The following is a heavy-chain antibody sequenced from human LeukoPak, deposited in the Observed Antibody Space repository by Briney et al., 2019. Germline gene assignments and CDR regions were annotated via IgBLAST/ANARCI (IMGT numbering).Heavy chain of an antibody. V-gene: IGHV3-23*01. D-gene: IGHD3-3*01. CDR1: GFTFSTYA. J-gene: IGHJ6*03. CDR3: AKVIGVGNEYYHNYMDV. Sequence: GGSLRLSCAASGFTFSTYAISWVRQAPGKGLEWVSSITGGGGSTFYADSVKGRFTISRDNSKNTLYLQMNSLRAEDTAAYYCAKVIGVGNEYYHNYMDVWGKGTTVTVSS. CDR2: ITGGGGST.